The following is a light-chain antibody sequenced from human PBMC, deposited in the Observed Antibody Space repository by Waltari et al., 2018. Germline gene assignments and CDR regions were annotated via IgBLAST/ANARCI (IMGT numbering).Light chain of an antibody. CDR3: QQYNNWPRT. CDR1: QSVSSN. V-gene: IGKV3-15*01. Sequence: EIVMTHSPATLSVSPGERATLTCRANQSVSSNLACYNQKPGQAPRLIIYGASTMATGIPDRFSSRGSGTEFTLNISSMQSEDCAVYYCQQYNNWPRTFGQGTTVEIK. CDR2: GAS. J-gene: IGKJ1*01.